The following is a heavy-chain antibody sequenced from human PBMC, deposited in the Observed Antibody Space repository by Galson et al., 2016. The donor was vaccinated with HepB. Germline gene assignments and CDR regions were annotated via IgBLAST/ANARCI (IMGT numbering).Heavy chain of an antibody. J-gene: IGHJ3*02. V-gene: IGHV3-73*01. D-gene: IGHD4-23*01. Sequence: SLRLSCAASGFSFNASTVHWVRQTSGNGLEWLGRIRSKAESYATAYNAAVKGRFTISRDDSKTTAYLHINSLEAEDTAIYYCARTMVLAAFDIWGQGTMVTVSS. CDR1: GFSFNAST. CDR3: ARTMVLAAFDI. CDR2: IRSKAESYAT.